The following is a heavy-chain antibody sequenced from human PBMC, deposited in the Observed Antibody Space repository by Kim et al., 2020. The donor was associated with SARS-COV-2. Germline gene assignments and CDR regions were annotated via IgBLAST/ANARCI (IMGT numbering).Heavy chain of an antibody. J-gene: IGHJ3*02. D-gene: IGHD1-26*01. Sequence: GRSLRLAGTAAGFTVRTDWRSWGRQAPGKGREGGANRKEEGREKEHVDAVKGRFTISRDNAKNSVYLQMNSLRVEDTAVYYCVSDGSGSNGRAFDIWGQGTLVTVSS. CDR1: GFTVRTDW. CDR3: VSDGSGSNGRAFDI. V-gene: IGHV3-7*01. CDR2: RKEEGREK.